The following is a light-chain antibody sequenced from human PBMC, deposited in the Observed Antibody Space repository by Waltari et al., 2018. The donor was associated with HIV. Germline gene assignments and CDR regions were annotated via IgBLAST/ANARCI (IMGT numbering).Light chain of an antibody. J-gene: IGKJ1*01. CDR2: GAS. V-gene: IGKV3-15*01. CDR1: QSVSSN. Sequence: EIGMTQSPATLSVSPGERATLSCRASQSVSSNLAWYQQKPGQAPRLLVYGASTRATDIPARFSGSGSGTEFTLTISSLQSEDFAVYYCQQYNNSHPWTFGQGTKVEIK. CDR3: QQYNNSHPWT.